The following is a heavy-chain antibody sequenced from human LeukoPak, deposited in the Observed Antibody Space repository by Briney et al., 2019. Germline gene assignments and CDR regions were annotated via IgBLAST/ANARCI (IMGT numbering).Heavy chain of an antibody. CDR1: GGYFSGYY. V-gene: IGHV4-34*01. CDR3: VPVAVAGTGVSI. J-gene: IGHJ3*02. CDR2: INHSGST. D-gene: IGHD6-19*01. Sequence: SEALPLTCAVYGGYFSGYYWSWIRQLPGKGLEWIGEINHSGSTNYNPSLESRVTISVDASKNQFSLKLSSVTAADTAVYYCVPVAVAGTGVSIWGQGTMVTVSS.